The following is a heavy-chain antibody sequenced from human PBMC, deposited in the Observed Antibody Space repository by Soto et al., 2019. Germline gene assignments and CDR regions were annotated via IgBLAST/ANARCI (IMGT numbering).Heavy chain of an antibody. V-gene: IGHV3-30*03. CDR1: GFTFSNYG. Sequence: QVQLVESGGGVVQPGRSLRLPCAASGFTFSNYGMHWVRQAPGKGLEWVAIVSYDGSTKYYADSVKGRFTISRDNSNNTLYLQMSSLRAEDTAVYYCATGRLVPVTTDFDYWGQGALVTVSS. J-gene: IGHJ4*02. D-gene: IGHD4-4*01. CDR3: ATGRLVPVTTDFDY. CDR2: VSYDGSTK.